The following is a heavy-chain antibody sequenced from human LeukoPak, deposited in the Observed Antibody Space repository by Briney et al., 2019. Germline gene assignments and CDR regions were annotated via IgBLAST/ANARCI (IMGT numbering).Heavy chain of an antibody. J-gene: IGHJ6*03. CDR1: GGSISSSSYY. CDR3: ARVGQSSSSAFTTWYYYYYMDV. V-gene: IGHV4-39*07. D-gene: IGHD6-6*01. CDR2: INHSGST. Sequence: SETLSLTCTVSGGSISSSSYYWGWIRQPPGRGLEWIGEINHSGSTNYDPSLKSRVTISVDTSKNQFSLKLSSVTAADTAVYYCARVGQSSSSAFTTWYYYYYMDVWGKGTTVTVSS.